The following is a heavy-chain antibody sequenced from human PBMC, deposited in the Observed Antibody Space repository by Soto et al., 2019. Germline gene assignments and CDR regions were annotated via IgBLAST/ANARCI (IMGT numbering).Heavy chain of an antibody. D-gene: IGHD3-22*01. V-gene: IGHV1-18*04. CDR3: ARVEDSSGYYYFDY. Sequence: ASVKVSCKASGYTFTSYGISWVRQAPGQGLEWMGWISAYNGNTNYAQKLQGRVTMTTDTSTSTAYMELRSLRSDDTAVYYCARVEDSSGYYYFDYWGQGTLVTVSS. CDR1: GYTFTSYG. CDR2: ISAYNGNT. J-gene: IGHJ4*02.